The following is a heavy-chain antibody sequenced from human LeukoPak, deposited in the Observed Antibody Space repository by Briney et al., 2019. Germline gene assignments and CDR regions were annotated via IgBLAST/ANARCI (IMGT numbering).Heavy chain of an antibody. CDR3: ARVYGSGTQVPYYFDY. CDR2: IYSGGST. J-gene: IGHJ4*02. D-gene: IGHD3-10*01. Sequence: AGGSLRLSCAVSGLTVSDNYMNWVRQAPGKGLEWDSVIYSGGSTYDADSVKGRFTISRDNSKNTLYLQMNSLRAEDTAVYYCARVYGSGTQVPYYFDYWGQGTVVTVSS. CDR1: GLTVSDNY. V-gene: IGHV3-66*01.